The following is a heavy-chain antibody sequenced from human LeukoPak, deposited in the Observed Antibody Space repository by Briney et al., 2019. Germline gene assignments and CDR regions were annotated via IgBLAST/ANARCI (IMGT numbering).Heavy chain of an antibody. CDR1: GGSISSGGYS. D-gene: IGHD3-16*01. Sequence: NPSETLSLTCAVSGGSISSGGYSWSWIRQPPGKGLEWIGYIYHSGSTYYNPSLKSRVTISVDRSKNQFSLKLSSVTAADTAVYYCARGPAGGEWKENNWFDPWGQGTLVTVSS. CDR3: ARGPAGGEWKENNWFDP. V-gene: IGHV4-30-2*01. J-gene: IGHJ5*02. CDR2: IYHSGST.